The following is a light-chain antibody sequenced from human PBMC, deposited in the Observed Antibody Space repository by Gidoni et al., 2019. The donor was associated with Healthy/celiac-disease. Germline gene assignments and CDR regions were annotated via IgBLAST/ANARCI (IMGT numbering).Light chain of an antibody. J-gene: IGKJ3*01. CDR1: QSNSSY. V-gene: IGKV1-39*01. Sequence: DIQMTQSPSSLSASVGDRVTITCRASQSNSSYLNWYHQKPGNAPKLLIYAASSLQSGVPSRCSGSGSWTDFTLTIISLQPEDFSTYYCQQRYSTLFTFGPGTKVDIK. CDR2: AAS. CDR3: QQRYSTLFT.